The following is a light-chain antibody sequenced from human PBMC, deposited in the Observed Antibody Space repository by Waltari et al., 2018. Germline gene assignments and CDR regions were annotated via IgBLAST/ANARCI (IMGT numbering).Light chain of an antibody. CDR3: QQAASFPLT. CDR2: GAS. Sequence: IQMTQSPSSVSASCGDSVTVTCRASQGINSWLAWYQQKPGRAPKLLIYGASSLQSGVPSRFSGSGSGTDFTLTISSLQPDDFATYYCQQAASFPLTFGGGTKVEIK. CDR1: QGINSW. J-gene: IGKJ4*01. V-gene: IGKV1-12*01.